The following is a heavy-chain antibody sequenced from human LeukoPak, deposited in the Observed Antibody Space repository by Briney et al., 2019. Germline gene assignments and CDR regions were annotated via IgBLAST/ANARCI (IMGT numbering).Heavy chain of an antibody. CDR1: GGSISSYY. V-gene: IGHV4-59*12. D-gene: IGHD6-13*01. J-gene: IGHJ4*02. CDR3: AIGSSPLPYDY. Sequence: SETLSLTCTVSGGSISSYYWSWIRQPPGKGLEWIGYIYYSGSTNYNPSLKSRVTISVDTSKNQFSLKLSSVTAADTAVYYCAIGSSPLPYDYWGQGTLVTVSS. CDR2: IYYSGST.